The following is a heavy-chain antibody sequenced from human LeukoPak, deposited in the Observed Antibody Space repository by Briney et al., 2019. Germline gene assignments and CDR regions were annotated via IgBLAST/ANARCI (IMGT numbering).Heavy chain of an antibody. D-gene: IGHD3-9*01. CDR1: GFTFSSYS. CDR2: ISSSSSYI. J-gene: IGHJ5*02. V-gene: IGHV3-21*01. CDR3: ARDSEDYDILTGYYKSGIWFDP. Sequence: GGSLRLSCAASGFTFSSYSMNWVRQAAGKGLEWVSSISSSSSYIYYAASVKGRFTISRDNAKNSLYLHMNSLRAEDTAVYYCARDSEDYDILTGYYKSGIWFDPWGQGTLVTVSS.